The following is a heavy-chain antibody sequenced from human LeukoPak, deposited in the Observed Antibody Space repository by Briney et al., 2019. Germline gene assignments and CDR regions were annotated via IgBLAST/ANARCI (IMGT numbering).Heavy chain of an antibody. J-gene: IGHJ4*02. D-gene: IGHD3-10*01. Sequence: GGSLRLSCAGSGFSFSNYAMSWVRQAPGKGLEWVSVIGSGGSTYYSDSVKGRFTISRDSSKNTLYLQMNSLRAEDTAVYYCAAGPMGRGVSYSFDYWGQGTLVTVSS. V-gene: IGHV3-23*01. CDR2: IGSGGST. CDR1: GFSFSNYA. CDR3: AAGPMGRGVSYSFDY.